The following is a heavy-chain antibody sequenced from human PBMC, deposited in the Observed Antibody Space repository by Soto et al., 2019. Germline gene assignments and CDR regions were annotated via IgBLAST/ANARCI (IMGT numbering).Heavy chain of an antibody. CDR3: ARVGCSRTSCYLDY. J-gene: IGHJ4*02. CDR2: IYHSGST. D-gene: IGHD2-2*01. CDR1: GGSISSGGYS. V-gene: IGHV4-30-2*01. Sequence: QLQLQESGSGLVKPSQTLSLTCAVSGGSISSGGYSWNWIRQPPGKGLEWIGYIYHSGSTYYNPSLKSRVTISVDRSKNQFSLKLSSVTAADTAVYYCARVGCSRTSCYLDYWGQGTLVTVSS.